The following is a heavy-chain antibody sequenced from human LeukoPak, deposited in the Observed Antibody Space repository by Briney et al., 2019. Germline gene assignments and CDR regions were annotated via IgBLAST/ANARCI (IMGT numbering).Heavy chain of an antibody. D-gene: IGHD1-26*01. J-gene: IGHJ4*02. Sequence: GGSLRLSCAASGFTFSTSWMSWVRQAPGKGLEWVATIKQDGSEKYYVDSVKGRFTISRDHAKISLYLQMNSLRAEDTAVYYCARAAYTGSPTSFDYWGQGTLVTVSS. CDR3: ARAAYTGSPTSFDY. V-gene: IGHV3-7*04. CDR2: IKQDGSEK. CDR1: GFTFSTSW.